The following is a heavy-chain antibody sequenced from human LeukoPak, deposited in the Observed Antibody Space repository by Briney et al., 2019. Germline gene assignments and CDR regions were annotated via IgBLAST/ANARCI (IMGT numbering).Heavy chain of an antibody. CDR2: IKQDGSEK. CDR3: ARAFMGYCSGGSCYSGY. J-gene: IGHJ4*02. D-gene: IGHD2-15*01. CDR1: GFTFSSYW. V-gene: IGHV3-7*01. Sequence: GGSLRLSCAASGFTFSSYWMSWVRQAPGKGLGWVANIKQDGSEKYYVDSVKGRFTISRDNAKNSLYLQMNSLRAEDTAVYYCARAFMGYCSGGSCYSGYWGQGTLVTVSS.